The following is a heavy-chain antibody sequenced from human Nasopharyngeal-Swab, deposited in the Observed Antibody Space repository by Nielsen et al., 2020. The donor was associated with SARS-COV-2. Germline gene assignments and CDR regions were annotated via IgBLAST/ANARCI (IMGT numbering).Heavy chain of an antibody. CDR2: INAGNGNT. CDR3: GRVKAAGTSFYYYYHMDV. Sequence: ASVKVSCKASGYTFTSYAMHWVRQAPGQRLEWMGWINAGNGNTKYSQKFQGRVTITRDTSASTAYMELSSLRSDDTAVYYCGRVKAAGTSFYYYYHMDVWGKGTTVTVSS. J-gene: IGHJ6*03. D-gene: IGHD6-13*01. CDR1: GYTFTSYA. V-gene: IGHV1-3*01.